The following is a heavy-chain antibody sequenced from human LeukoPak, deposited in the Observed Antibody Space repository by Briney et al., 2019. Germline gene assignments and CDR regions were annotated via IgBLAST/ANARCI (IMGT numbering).Heavy chain of an antibody. CDR2: IYYSGST. J-gene: IGHJ3*02. V-gene: IGHV4-31*03. Sequence: SETLSLTCTVSGGSISSGGYYWSWIRQHPGKGLEWIVYIYYSGSTYYNPSLKSRVTISVDTSKNQFSLKLSSVTAADTAVYYCARGATVTGSDAFDIWGQGTMVTVSA. CDR3: ARGATVTGSDAFDI. CDR1: GGSISSGGYY. D-gene: IGHD4-17*01.